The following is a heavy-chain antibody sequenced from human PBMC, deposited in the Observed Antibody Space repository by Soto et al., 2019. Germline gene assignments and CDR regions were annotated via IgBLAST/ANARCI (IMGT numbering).Heavy chain of an antibody. D-gene: IGHD2-15*01. V-gene: IGHV2-5*02. J-gene: IGHJ4*02. Sequence: QITLKESGPTLVKPTQTLTLTCTFSGFSLSTSGVGVGWIRQPPGKALEWLALIYWDDDKRYSPSLKSRLTNTKHTSKTQVVLTMTNMDPVDTATYYCAHRPSYCSGGSCYSGFDYWGQGTLVTVSS. CDR1: GFSLSTSGVG. CDR3: AHRPSYCSGGSCYSGFDY. CDR2: IYWDDDK.